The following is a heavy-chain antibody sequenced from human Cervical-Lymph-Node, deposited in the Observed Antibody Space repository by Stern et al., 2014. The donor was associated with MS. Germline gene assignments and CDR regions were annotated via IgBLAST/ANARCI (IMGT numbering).Heavy chain of an antibody. J-gene: IGHJ4*02. CDR2: IDHSETT. Sequence: VQLLESGPELVKPSQTLSLTCTVSGGSISSGDYYWSWIRQPPGKGLEWIGYIDHSETTYSNPSLKSRLTIAIDTSKNQFSLRLTSVTAEDTAVYYCARDFTVAGSFDYWGQGTLVTVSS. CDR3: ARDFTVAGSFDY. D-gene: IGHD6-19*01. V-gene: IGHV4-30-4*01. CDR1: GGSISSGDYY.